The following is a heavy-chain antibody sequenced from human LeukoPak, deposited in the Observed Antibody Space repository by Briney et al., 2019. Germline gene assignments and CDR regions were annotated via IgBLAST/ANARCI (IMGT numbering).Heavy chain of an antibody. J-gene: IGHJ4*02. CDR3: AKDPRCSTTSCAFH. D-gene: IGHD2-2*01. CDR1: GFTFSSYA. Sequence: PGGSLRLSCAASGFTFSSYAMGWVRQAPGKGLKWVSTINDNGDGTYYADSVKGRFTISRDNSYNTVSLQMNSLRDEDTGVYYCAKDPRCSTTSCAFHWGQGTLVTVSS. V-gene: IGHV3-23*01. CDR2: INDNGDGT.